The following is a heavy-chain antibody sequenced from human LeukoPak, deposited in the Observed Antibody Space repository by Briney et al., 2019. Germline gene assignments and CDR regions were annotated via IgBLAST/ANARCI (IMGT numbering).Heavy chain of an antibody. D-gene: IGHD1-26*01. CDR1: GGSISGSSYY. J-gene: IGHJ4*02. Sequence: SETLSLTCTVSGGSISGSSYYWGWIRQPPGKGLEWIGSIYYSGSTYYNPSLKSRVTISVDTSKNQFSLKLSSVTAADTAVYYCARGSWELASFDYWGQGTLVTVSS. V-gene: IGHV4-39*01. CDR2: IYYSGST. CDR3: ARGSWELASFDY.